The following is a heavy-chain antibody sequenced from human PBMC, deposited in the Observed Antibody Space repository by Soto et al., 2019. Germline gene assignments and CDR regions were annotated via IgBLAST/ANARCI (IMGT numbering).Heavy chain of an antibody. CDR2: MYYSGST. J-gene: IGHJ3*02. CDR1: GGSISSYY. Sequence: QVQLQESGPGLVKPSETLSLTCTVSGGSISSYYWSWIRQPPGKGLEWIGYMYYSGSTNYNPSLKSRVTISVDTSKNQFSLKLSSVTAADTAVYYCARQYGDYVRGAFDIWGKGTMVTVSS. V-gene: IGHV4-59*01. CDR3: ARQYGDYVRGAFDI. D-gene: IGHD4-17*01.